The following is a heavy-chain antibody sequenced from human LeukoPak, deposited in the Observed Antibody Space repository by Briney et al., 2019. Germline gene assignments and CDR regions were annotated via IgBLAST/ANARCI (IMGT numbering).Heavy chain of an antibody. Sequence: PGGSLRLSCTASGVNFGDYAMSWVRQAPGKGLEWVGFIRSKPYTRTTEYAASVKGRFTISRDDSKTIAYLQMNSLQTEDTAVYYCAIRSCTNGVCSGTHYWYFDLWGRGTLVTVSS. CDR3: AIRSCTNGVCSGTHYWYFDL. CDR1: GVNFGDYA. J-gene: IGHJ2*01. CDR2: IRSKPYTRTT. D-gene: IGHD2-8*01. V-gene: IGHV3-49*04.